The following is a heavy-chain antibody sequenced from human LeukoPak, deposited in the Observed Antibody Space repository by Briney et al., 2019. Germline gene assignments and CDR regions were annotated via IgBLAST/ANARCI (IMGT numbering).Heavy chain of an antibody. D-gene: IGHD1-26*01. Sequence: GGSLRLSCAASGFTFSSYSMNWVRQAPGKGLEWVSSISGSDGSTYYADSVKGRFTLSRDNSKNTVDLQMNSLSAEDTAIYYCAKKYSGSYLSDFDSWGQGTLVTVSS. CDR1: GFTFSSYS. CDR3: AKKYSGSYLSDFDS. V-gene: IGHV3-23*01. J-gene: IGHJ4*02. CDR2: ISGSDGST.